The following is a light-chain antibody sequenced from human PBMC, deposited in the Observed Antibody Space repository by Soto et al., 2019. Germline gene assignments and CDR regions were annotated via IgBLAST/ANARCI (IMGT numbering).Light chain of an antibody. J-gene: IGLJ2*01. Sequence: NFMLTQPHSVSESPGKTVTISCTRSRGSIASNYVQWYQQRPGSAPTTVIYEDNQRPSGVPDRFSGSIDSSSNSASLTISGLKTEDEADYYCQSYDSSNAVVFGGGTQLTVL. CDR3: QSYDSSNAVV. CDR1: RGSIASNY. CDR2: EDN. V-gene: IGLV6-57*04.